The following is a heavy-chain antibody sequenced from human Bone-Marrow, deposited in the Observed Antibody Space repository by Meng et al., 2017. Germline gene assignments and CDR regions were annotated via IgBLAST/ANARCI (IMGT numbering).Heavy chain of an antibody. CDR3: ARDLTYSSGWQDAFDV. V-gene: IGHV4-34*01. D-gene: IGHD6-19*01. J-gene: IGHJ3*01. CDR1: GGSFSGYY. CDR2: INHSSST. Sequence: SETLSLTCAVHGGSFSGYYWSWIRKPPGKGLEWMGEINHSSSTNYNPPLKSRVTISVDTSKNQFSLKLSSVTAADTAVYYCARDLTYSSGWQDAFDVWGQGTMVTVSS.